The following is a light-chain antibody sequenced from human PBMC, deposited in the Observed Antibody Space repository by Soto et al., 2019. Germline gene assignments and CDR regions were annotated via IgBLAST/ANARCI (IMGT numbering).Light chain of an antibody. V-gene: IGLV1-44*01. CDR3: AARDDTLNGAV. Sequence: QSALTQPPSVSGTPGQRVTISCSGSSSNVGSNTVNWYQQLPGTAPKLLIYSSNHRPSGVPDRFSGSKSGTSASLAISGLQSEDEADYYCAARDDTLNGAVFGGGTKLTVL. J-gene: IGLJ3*02. CDR2: SSN. CDR1: SSNVGSNT.